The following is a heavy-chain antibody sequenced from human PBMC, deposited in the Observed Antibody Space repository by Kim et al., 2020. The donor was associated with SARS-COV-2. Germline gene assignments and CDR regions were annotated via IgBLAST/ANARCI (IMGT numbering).Heavy chain of an antibody. CDR3: AKKSMDV. CDR2: DGSNK. Sequence: DGSNKYYADPVKGRFTISRDNSKNTLYLQMNSLRSEDTAVYYCAKKSMDVWGQGTTVTVSS. J-gene: IGHJ6*02. V-gene: IGHV3-33*06.